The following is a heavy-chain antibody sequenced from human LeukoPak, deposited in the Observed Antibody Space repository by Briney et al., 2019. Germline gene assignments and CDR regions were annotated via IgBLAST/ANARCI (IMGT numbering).Heavy chain of an antibody. CDR2: INEDGSKK. CDR3: VQGGHFDF. D-gene: IGHD3-16*01. Sequence: GGSLRISCAASGFPFSTFWMTWGRQAPGKGPEWGANINEDGSKKYYVDSVKGRFTIPRDNGKNSLYLEMNSLRADDTALYFCVQGGHFDFWGQGAPVTVSS. J-gene: IGHJ4*02. CDR1: GFPFSTFW. V-gene: IGHV3-7*01.